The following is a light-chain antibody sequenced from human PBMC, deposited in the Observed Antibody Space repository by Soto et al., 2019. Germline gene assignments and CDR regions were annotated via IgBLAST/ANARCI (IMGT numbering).Light chain of an antibody. J-gene: IGLJ3*02. Sequence: QSALTQPRSLSGSPGQSVTISCTGTSGDVGGYNYVAWYQQRACEAPELMIYDVTKRPSGVPDRFSGSKSGNTAFLTISGLHSEDEADYYCSSYAGSYLWVFGGGTKVTVL. V-gene: IGLV2-11*01. CDR3: SSYAGSYLWV. CDR1: SGDVGGYNY. CDR2: DVT.